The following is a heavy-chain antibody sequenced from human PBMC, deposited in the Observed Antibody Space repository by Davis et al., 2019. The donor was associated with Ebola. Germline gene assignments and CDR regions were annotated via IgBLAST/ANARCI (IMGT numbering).Heavy chain of an antibody. CDR3: AREDEGYCSGGSCYALDY. D-gene: IGHD2-15*01. Sequence: SVKASCKASGGTFSSYAISWVRQAPGQGLEWMGGIIPIFGTANYAQKFQGRVTITADESTSTAYMELSSLRSEDTAVYYCAREDEGYCSGGSCYALDYWGQGTLVTVSS. V-gene: IGHV1-69*13. CDR1: GGTFSSYA. J-gene: IGHJ4*02. CDR2: IIPIFGTA.